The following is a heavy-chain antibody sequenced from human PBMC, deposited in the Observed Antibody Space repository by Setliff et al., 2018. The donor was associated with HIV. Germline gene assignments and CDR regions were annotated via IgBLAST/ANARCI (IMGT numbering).Heavy chain of an antibody. CDR2: ISAYNGNT. V-gene: IGHV1-18*01. CDR3: AREGEVLRYFDWFQYGMDV. D-gene: IGHD3-9*01. J-gene: IGHJ6*02. Sequence: GASVKVSCKASGYTFTSYGISWVRQAPGQGLEWMGWISAYNGNTNYAQKLQGRVTMTTDTSTSTGYMELRSLRSDDTAVYYCAREGEVLRYFDWFQYGMDVWGQGTTVTVSS. CDR1: GYTFTSYG.